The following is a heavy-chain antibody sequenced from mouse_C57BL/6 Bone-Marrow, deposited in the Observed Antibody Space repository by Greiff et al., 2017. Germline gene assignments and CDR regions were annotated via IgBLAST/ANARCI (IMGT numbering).Heavy chain of an antibody. CDR3: ARDEDDYYAMDY. V-gene: IGHV5-4*01. CDR1: GFTFSSYA. CDR2: ISDGGSYT. Sequence: DVMLVESGGGLVKPGGSLKLSCAASGFTFSSYAMSWVRQTPEKRLEWVATISDGGSYTYYPDNVKGRFTISRDNAKNNLYLQMSHLKSEDTAMYYCARDEDDYYAMDYWGQGTSVTVSS. J-gene: IGHJ4*01.